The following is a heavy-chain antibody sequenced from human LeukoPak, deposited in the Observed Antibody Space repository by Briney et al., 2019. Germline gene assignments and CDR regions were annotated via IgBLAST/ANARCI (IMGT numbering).Heavy chain of an antibody. CDR2: IYYSGST. D-gene: IGHD2-15*01. V-gene: IGHV4-59*01. J-gene: IGHJ2*01. Sequence: PSETLSLTCTVSGGSISSYYWSWIRQPPGKGLEWIGYIYYSGSTNYNPSLKSRVTISVDTSKNQFSLKLSSVTAADPAVYYCARKGGVAAAVGYWYFDLGGRGTLVTVPS. CDR1: GGSISSYY. CDR3: ARKGGVAAAVGYWYFDL.